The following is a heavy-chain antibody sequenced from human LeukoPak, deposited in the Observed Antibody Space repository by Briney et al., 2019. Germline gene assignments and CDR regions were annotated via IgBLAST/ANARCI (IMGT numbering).Heavy chain of an antibody. J-gene: IGHJ6*03. V-gene: IGHV1-69*05. CDR2: IIPIFGTA. Sequence: SVKVSCKASGGTFSSYAISWVRQAPGQGLEWIGRIIPIFGTAYYTRKFQGRVTITTDESTSTAYMELSSLRSEDTAVYYCATDTAMALYYYYYMDVWGKGTTVTVSS. D-gene: IGHD5-18*01. CDR3: ATDTAMALYYYYYMDV. CDR1: GGTFSSYA.